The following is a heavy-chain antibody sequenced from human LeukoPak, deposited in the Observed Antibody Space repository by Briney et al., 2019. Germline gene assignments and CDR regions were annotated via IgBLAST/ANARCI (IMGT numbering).Heavy chain of an antibody. CDR1: GGSFSGYY. D-gene: IGHD6-13*01. J-gene: IGHJ4*02. V-gene: IGHV4-34*01. CDR3: ARGMTLAAAGLDN. Sequence: SETLSLTCAVYGGSFSGYYWSWIRQPPGKGLEWIGEINHSGSTNYNPSLKSRGTISVDTSKNQFSLKLSSVTAADTAVYYCARGMTLAAAGLDNWGQGTLVTVSS. CDR2: INHSGST.